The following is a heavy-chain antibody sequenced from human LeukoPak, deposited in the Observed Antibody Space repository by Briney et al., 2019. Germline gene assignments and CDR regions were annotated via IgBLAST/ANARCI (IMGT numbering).Heavy chain of an antibody. D-gene: IGHD3-22*01. CDR3: ARHQSDSSGLLSPI. Sequence: SETLSLTCTVSGGSISSYYWSWIRQPAGKGLEWIGRIYTSGSTNYNPSLKSRVTISVDTSKNQFSLKLSSVTAADTAVYYCARHQSDSSGLLSPIWGQGTLVTVSS. CDR2: IYTSGST. V-gene: IGHV4-4*07. J-gene: IGHJ4*02. CDR1: GGSISSYY.